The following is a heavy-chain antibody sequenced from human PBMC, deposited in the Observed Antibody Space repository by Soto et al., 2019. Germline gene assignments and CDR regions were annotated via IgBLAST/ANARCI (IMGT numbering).Heavy chain of an antibody. V-gene: IGHV5-51*01. Sequence: GESLKSSCKGCGYSFTSYRIGWVRQMPGNGLEWMGIIYPGDSDTRYSPSFQGQVTISADKSISTAYLQWSSLKASDTAMYYCGSLPSSGSYFRWGQGILVTVYS. CDR2: IYPGDSDT. J-gene: IGHJ4*02. CDR1: GYSFTSYR. D-gene: IGHD1-26*01. CDR3: GSLPSSGSYFR.